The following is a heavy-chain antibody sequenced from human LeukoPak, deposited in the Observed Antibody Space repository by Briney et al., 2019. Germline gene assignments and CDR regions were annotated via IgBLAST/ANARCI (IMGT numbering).Heavy chain of an antibody. CDR3: ARNYCGGDCYMNWFDP. CDR1: GGSISSDSYY. V-gene: IGHV4-61*02. Sequence: PSQTLSLTCTVSGGSISSDSYYWSWIRQPAGKGLEWIGRIYTSGSTNYNPSLKSRVTISVDTSKNQFSLKLSSVTAADTAVYYCARNYCGGDCYMNWFDPWGQGTLVTVSS. CDR2: IYTSGST. D-gene: IGHD2-21*01. J-gene: IGHJ5*02.